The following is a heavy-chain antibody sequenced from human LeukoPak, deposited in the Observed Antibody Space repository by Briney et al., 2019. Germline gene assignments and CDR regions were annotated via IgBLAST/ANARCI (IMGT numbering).Heavy chain of an antibody. Sequence: PGGSLRLSCAASGFTFSSYSMNWVRQAPGKGLEWDSSITSSGSYIYYADSVKGRFTISRDNAKNSLYLQMNSLRAEDTAVYYCARYDLAMSFDYWAQGTLVTVSS. CDR3: ARYDLAMSFDY. CDR1: GFTFSSYS. J-gene: IGHJ4*02. CDR2: ITSSGSYI. D-gene: IGHD3/OR15-3a*01. V-gene: IGHV3-21*01.